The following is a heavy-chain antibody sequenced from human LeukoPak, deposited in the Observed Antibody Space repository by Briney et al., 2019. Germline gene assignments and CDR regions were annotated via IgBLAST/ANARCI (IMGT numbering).Heavy chain of an antibody. V-gene: IGHV4-34*01. Sequence: KTSETPSLTCAVYSGSLSGYYWSWIRQPPGKGLEWIGEISDSGSTKYNPSLKSRITISVDKSKNQFSLKLRSATAADTAVYYCTRSGRYFETQWGQGTLVTVSS. J-gene: IGHJ4*02. CDR2: ISDSGST. CDR3: TRSGRYFETQ. D-gene: IGHD3-9*01. CDR1: SGSLSGYY.